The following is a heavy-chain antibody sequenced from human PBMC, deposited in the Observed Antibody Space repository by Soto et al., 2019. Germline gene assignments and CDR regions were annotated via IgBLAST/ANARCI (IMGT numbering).Heavy chain of an antibody. J-gene: IGHJ6*02. CDR2: IKQDGREK. V-gene: IGHV3-7*01. CDR1: GFTFSSYW. CDR3: AREKVRRTTVGVLYYGMDV. D-gene: IGHD1-1*01. Sequence: PGGSLRLSCASSGFTFSSYWMSWVRQAPRKGLEGVANIKQDGREKYYVDSVKGRFTISRDNAKNSLYLQMNSLRAEDTAVYYCAREKVRRTTVGVLYYGMDVWGQGTTVTVSS.